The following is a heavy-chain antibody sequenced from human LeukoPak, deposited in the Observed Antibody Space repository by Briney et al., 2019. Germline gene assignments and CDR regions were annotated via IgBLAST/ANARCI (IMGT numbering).Heavy chain of an antibody. V-gene: IGHV4-59*01. CDR3: ARAYSGYGQIDY. CDR2: IYYSGST. D-gene: IGHD5-12*01. J-gene: IGHJ4*02. Sequence: PPETLSLTCTVSGGSIRSYYWSWIRQPPGKGLEWIGYIYYSGSTNYNPSLKSRVTISVDTSKNQFSLKLSSVTAADTAVYYCARAYSGYGQIDYWGQGTLVTVSS. CDR1: GGSIRSYY.